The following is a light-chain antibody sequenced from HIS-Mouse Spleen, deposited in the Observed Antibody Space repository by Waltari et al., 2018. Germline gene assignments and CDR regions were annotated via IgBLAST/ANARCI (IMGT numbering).Light chain of an antibody. CDR3: QAWDSSTGV. CDR1: KLGEKY. Sequence: SYELTQPPSVSVSPGQTASITCSGDKLGEKYWCWYQQKPGQSPVLVIYQDRKRPSGLPERFSGSNSGNTATLTISGTQAMDEADYYCQAWDSSTGVFGTGTKVTVL. CDR2: QDR. V-gene: IGLV3-1*01. J-gene: IGLJ1*01.